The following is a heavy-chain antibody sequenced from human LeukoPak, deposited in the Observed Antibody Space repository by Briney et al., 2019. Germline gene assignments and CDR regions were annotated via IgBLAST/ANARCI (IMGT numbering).Heavy chain of an antibody. Sequence: PSETLSLTCTVSGGSTSSYYWSWIRQSPGKGLEWIAYIHYSGSTNYNPSLKSRITISVDTSKNQFSLKLSSVTAADTAVYYCARDSGSGWFYFDYWGQGTLVTVSS. D-gene: IGHD6-19*01. J-gene: IGHJ4*02. CDR1: GGSTSSYY. CDR2: IHYSGST. V-gene: IGHV4-59*01. CDR3: ARDSGSGWFYFDY.